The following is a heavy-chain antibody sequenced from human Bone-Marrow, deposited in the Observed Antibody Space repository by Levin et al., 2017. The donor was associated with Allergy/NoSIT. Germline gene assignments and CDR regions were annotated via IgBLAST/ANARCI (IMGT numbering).Heavy chain of an antibody. CDR1: GGTFSSYA. J-gene: IGHJ6*02. D-gene: IGHD3-9*01. CDR3: ARVSPKYYDILTGPDYYYYDGMDV. CDR2: IIPIFGTA. V-gene: IGHV1-69*01. Sequence: GGSLRLSCKASGGTFSSYAISWVRQAPGQGLECMGGIIPIFGTANYAQKFQGRVTITADESTSTAYMELSSLRSEDTAVYYCARVSPKYYDILTGPDYYYYDGMDVWGQGTTVTVSS.